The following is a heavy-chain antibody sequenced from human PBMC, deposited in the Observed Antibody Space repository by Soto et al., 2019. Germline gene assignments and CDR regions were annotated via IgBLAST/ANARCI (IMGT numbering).Heavy chain of an antibody. Sequence: EVQLVESGGGLVQPGRSLRLSCAASGFTFDDYAMHWVRQAPGKGLEWVSGISWNSGSIGYADSVKGRFTISRDNAKNSLYLQMNSLRAEDTALYYCAKAPASGYIGMDVWGQGTTVTVSS. V-gene: IGHV3-9*01. CDR2: ISWNSGSI. CDR3: AKAPASGYIGMDV. CDR1: GFTFDDYA. J-gene: IGHJ6*02. D-gene: IGHD3-22*01.